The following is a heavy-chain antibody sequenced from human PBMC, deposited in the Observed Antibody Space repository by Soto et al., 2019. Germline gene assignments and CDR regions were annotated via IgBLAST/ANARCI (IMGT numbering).Heavy chain of an antibody. CDR1: GGSISSGDYY. CDR3: ASSRYGYIFYAY. D-gene: IGHD5-18*01. Sequence: SETLSLTCTVSGGSISSGDYYWSWIRQPPGKGLEWIGYIYYSGSTYYNPSLKSRLTISVDTSKNQFSLKLSSVTAADTAVYYCASSRYGYIFYAYWGQGTLVTVSS. CDR2: IYYSGST. J-gene: IGHJ4*02. V-gene: IGHV4-30-4*01.